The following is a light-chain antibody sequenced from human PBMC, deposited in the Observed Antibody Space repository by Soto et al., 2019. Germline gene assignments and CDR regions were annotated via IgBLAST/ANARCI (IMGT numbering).Light chain of an antibody. Sequence: QSALTQPASVSGSPGQSITIFCTGSSSDIGRHKYVSWYQHHPGKAPKLIIYEVSNRPSGVSSRFSGSKSGNTASLTISGLQAEDEADYHCSSFASGSTLYVFGTGTKVTVL. CDR2: EVS. V-gene: IGLV2-14*01. J-gene: IGLJ1*01. CDR1: SSDIGRHKY. CDR3: SSFASGSTLYV.